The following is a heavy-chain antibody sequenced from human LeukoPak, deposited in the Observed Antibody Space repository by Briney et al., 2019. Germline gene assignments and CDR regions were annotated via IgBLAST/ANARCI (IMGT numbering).Heavy chain of an antibody. J-gene: IGHJ4*02. CDR3: TKPPYGDYDPFDY. CDR1: GFTFRSYW. Sequence: PGGSLRLSCAASGFTFRSYWMSWVRQAPGKGLEWVGFIRSKAYGGTTEYAASVKGRFTISRDDSKSIAYLQMNSLKTEDTAVYYCTKPPYGDYDPFDYWGQGTLVTVSS. D-gene: IGHD4-17*01. CDR2: IRSKAYGGTT. V-gene: IGHV3-49*02.